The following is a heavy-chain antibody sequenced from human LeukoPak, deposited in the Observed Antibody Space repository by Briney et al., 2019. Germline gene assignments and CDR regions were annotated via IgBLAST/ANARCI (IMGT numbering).Heavy chain of an antibody. CDR2: IKQDGSEK. J-gene: IGHJ6*02. CDR1: GFTFSSYW. V-gene: IGHV3-7*03. D-gene: IGHD2-15*01. Sequence: GFLRLSCAASGFTFSSYWMSWVRQAPGKGLEWVANIKQDGSEKYYVDSVKGRFTISRDNAKNSLYLQMNSLRAEDTAVYYCAREFSGLIVTGGYYGMDVWGQGTTVTVSS. CDR3: AREFSGLIVTGGYYGMDV.